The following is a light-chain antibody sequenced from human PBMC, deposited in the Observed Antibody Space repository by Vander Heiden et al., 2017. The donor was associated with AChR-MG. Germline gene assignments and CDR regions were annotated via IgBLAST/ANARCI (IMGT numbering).Light chain of an antibody. J-gene: IGKJ4*01. Sequence: IQVTQSPSSLSASVGDRVPIPCRASQSMSSYLKWYQQKPGKAPKLLIYAASSLQSGVPSRFSGSGSGTDFTLTISSLQPEDFATYYCQQSYSTPLTFGGGTKVEIK. CDR2: AAS. V-gene: IGKV1-39*01. CDR3: QQSYSTPLT. CDR1: QSMSSY.